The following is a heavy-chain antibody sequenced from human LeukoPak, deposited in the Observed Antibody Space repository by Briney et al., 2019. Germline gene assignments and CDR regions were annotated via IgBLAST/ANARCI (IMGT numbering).Heavy chain of an antibody. CDR1: GYTFTNYA. CDR3: ARSAPGTQLGGYFYYMDV. Sequence: ASVKVSCKASGYTFTNYAINWVRQAPGQGLEWMGWISAYNGNTNYAQKLQGRVTMTTDTSTSTAYMELRSLRSDDTAVYYCARSAPGTQLGGYFYYMDVWDKGTPVTVS. J-gene: IGHJ6*03. V-gene: IGHV1-18*01. D-gene: IGHD1/OR15-1a*01. CDR2: ISAYNGNT.